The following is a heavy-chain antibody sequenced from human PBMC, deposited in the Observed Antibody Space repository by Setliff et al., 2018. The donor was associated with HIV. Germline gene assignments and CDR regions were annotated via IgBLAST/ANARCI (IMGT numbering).Heavy chain of an antibody. CDR1: GGTFSSYA. CDR3: VRGGSYYVNDY. D-gene: IGHD1-26*01. Sequence: SVKVSCKASGGTFSSYALNWVRQAPGQGLEWMGGIIPIFGTRNYAPKFQGRVRMTTDTSTNTAYMELTGLRSDDTAVYYCVRGGSYYVNDYWGQGTLVTVSS. V-gene: IGHV1-69*05. J-gene: IGHJ4*02. CDR2: IIPIFGTR.